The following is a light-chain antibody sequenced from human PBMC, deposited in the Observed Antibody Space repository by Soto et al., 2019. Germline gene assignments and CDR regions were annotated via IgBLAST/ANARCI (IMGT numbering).Light chain of an antibody. CDR1: QSVSSY. CDR2: DAS. J-gene: IGKJ5*01. V-gene: IGKV3-11*01. Sequence: EIMLTQSPATLSLSSGERATLSCIASQSVSSYLAWYQQKPGQAPRLLIYDASNRATGIPARFSGSGSGTDFTLTISSLEPEDFAVYYCQQRSNWPPITFGQGTRLEIK. CDR3: QQRSNWPPIT.